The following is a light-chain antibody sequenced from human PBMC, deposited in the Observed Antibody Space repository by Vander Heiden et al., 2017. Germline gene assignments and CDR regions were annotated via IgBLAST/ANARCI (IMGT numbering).Light chain of an antibody. J-gene: IGKJ4*01. Sequence: DRQITHSPSSLSAAVGARVPITCRDSQSINRYLDWFQHKPGKAPQLLIHGASNLQSGVPSRFSGSASGTEFTLRISSVQPEDFGIYYCKQSNSIPLTFGGGTKVEI. CDR1: QSINRY. CDR2: GAS. CDR3: KQSNSIPLT. V-gene: IGKV1-39*01.